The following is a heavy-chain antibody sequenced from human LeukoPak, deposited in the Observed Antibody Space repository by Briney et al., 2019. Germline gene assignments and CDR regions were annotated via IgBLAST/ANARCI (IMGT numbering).Heavy chain of an antibody. V-gene: IGHV3-73*01. CDR3: TRGWQWRGGIYFDY. CDR2: IRSKANSYAT. Sequence: GSLRLSCAASGFTFSGSAMHWVRQASGKGLEWVGRIRSKANSYATAYAASVKGRFTISRDDSKNTAYLQMNSLKTEDTAVYYCTRGWQWRGGIYFDYWGQGTLVTVSS. CDR1: GFTFSGSA. J-gene: IGHJ4*02. D-gene: IGHD6-19*01.